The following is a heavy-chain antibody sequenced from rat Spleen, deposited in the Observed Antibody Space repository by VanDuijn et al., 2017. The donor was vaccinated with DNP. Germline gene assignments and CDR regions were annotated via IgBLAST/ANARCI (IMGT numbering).Heavy chain of an antibody. J-gene: IGHJ3*01. D-gene: IGHD1-6*01. CDR1: GFSLTSYS. CDR2: MWSGGST. Sequence: QVQLKESGPGLVQPSQTLSLTCTVSGFSLTSYSVNWVRQPPGKGLEWIGAMWSGGSTDSNSALKSRLSISRDTSKSQVLLQMNRRQTEDTAMYFWARSDYGYNRNWFAYWGQGTLVTVSS. V-gene: IGHV2-15*01. CDR3: ARSDYGYNRNWFAY.